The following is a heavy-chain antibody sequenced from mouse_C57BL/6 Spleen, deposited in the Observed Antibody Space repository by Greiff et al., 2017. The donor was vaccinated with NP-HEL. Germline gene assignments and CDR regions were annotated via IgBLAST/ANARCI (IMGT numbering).Heavy chain of an antibody. Sequence: VQLQQSGAELVKPGASVKMSCKASGYTFTSYWITWVKQRPGHGLEWIGDIYPGSGSTNYNEKFKSKATLTVDTSSSTAYMQLSSLTSEDSAVYYSARRGGSEFAYGGQGTLVTVSA. CDR2: IYPGSGST. J-gene: IGHJ3*01. V-gene: IGHV1-55*01. CDR3: ARRGGSEFAY. D-gene: IGHD1-1*02. CDR1: GYTFTSYW.